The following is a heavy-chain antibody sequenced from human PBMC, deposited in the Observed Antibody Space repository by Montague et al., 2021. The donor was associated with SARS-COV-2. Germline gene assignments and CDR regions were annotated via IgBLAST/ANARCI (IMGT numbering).Heavy chain of an antibody. V-gene: IGHV4-59*01. J-gene: IGHJ5*02. CDR2: IDYSGST. D-gene: IGHD3-3*01. Sequence: SETLSLTCTVSGGSISSYYWSWIRQPPGKGLEWIGYIDYSGSTXXXPSXXXRVTISVDTSKNQFSLKLSSVTAADTAVYYYARVYRITIFGVVGWFDPWGQGDLVNVSS. CDR3: ARVYRITIFGVVGWFDP. CDR1: GGSISSYY.